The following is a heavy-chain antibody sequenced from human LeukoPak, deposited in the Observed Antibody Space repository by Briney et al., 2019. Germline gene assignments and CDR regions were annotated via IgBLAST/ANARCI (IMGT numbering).Heavy chain of an antibody. CDR3: ARRNGKAFDI. V-gene: IGHV4-59*01. D-gene: IGHD1-14*01. CDR1: GGSISSYY. J-gene: IGHJ3*02. CDR2: IYYSGST. Sequence: SETLSLTCTVSGGSISSYYWSWIRQPPGKGLEWIGYIYYSGSTNYNPSLKSRVTVSVDTSKNQFSLKLSSVTAADTAVYYCARRNGKAFDIWGQGTMVTVSS.